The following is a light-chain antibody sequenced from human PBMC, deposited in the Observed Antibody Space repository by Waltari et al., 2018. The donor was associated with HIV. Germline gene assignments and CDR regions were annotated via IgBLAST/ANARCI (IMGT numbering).Light chain of an antibody. V-gene: IGLV3-21*02. CDR3: QVWDSGSSHVV. CDR2: DDN. J-gene: IGLJ2*01. Sequence: SYVLTQPPSVSVAPGQTARITCGGNDIGRNRVHWYQQRPGQAPVLDVHDDNERPSRIPERFSGSNSGNTATLTISRVEAGDEADYYCQVWDSGSSHVVFGGGTKLTVL. CDR1: DIGRNR.